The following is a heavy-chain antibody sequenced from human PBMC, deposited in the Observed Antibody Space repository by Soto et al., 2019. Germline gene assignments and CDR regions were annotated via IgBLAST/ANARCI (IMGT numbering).Heavy chain of an antibody. CDR2: INPTTGAT. V-gene: IGHV1-2*02. CDR3: AKGDSSWVSWFDP. J-gene: IGHJ5*02. CDR1: GYTFTAQY. D-gene: IGHD6-19*01. Sequence: QVQLVQSGAEVKKPGASVKVSCQASGYTFTAQYLHSVRKAPGEGLEWMGWINPTTGATRYAQKFQGRVTMTRDTSMSTAYLEVRSLRPDDTAVYYCAKGDSSWVSWFDPWGQGTLVTVS.